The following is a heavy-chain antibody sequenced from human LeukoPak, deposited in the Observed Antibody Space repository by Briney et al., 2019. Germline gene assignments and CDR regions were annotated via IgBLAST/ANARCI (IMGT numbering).Heavy chain of an antibody. CDR1: GFTFDGYA. Sequence: PGRSLRLSCAASGFTFDGYAMPWVRQAPGKGLEWVSGISWNSGSIGYADSVKGRFTISRDNAKNSLYLQMNSLRAEDTALYYCAKSPSDTAMVTSLDYWGQGTLVTVSS. CDR3: AKSPSDTAMVTSLDY. D-gene: IGHD5-18*01. CDR2: ISWNSGSI. J-gene: IGHJ4*02. V-gene: IGHV3-9*01.